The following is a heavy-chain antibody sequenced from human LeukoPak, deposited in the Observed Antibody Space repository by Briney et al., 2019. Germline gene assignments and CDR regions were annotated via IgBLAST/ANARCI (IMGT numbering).Heavy chain of an antibody. V-gene: IGHV4-59*01. D-gene: IGHD2-21*01. Sequence: SETLSLTCTVSSGSFSPYYWSWIRQSPGKGLEWIGYISHSGNTKYSPSLKSRVTISVDTSKNQFSLKLSSVTAADTAVYYCARGVVIAPQTFDYWGQGTLVTVSS. CDR1: SGSFSPYY. CDR2: ISHSGNT. J-gene: IGHJ4*02. CDR3: ARGVVIAPQTFDY.